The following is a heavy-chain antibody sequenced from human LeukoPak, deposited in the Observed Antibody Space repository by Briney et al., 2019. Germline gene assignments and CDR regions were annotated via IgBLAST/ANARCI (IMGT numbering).Heavy chain of an antibody. J-gene: IGHJ5*02. CDR2: INHSGST. CDR1: GGSISSSSYY. Sequence: PSETLSLTCTVSGGSISSSSYYWGWIRQPPGKGLEWIGEINHSGSTNYNPSLKSRVTISVDTSKNQFSLKLSSVTAADTAVYYCARGGYCSSTSCYEGTNPNWFDPWGQGTLVTVSS. D-gene: IGHD2-2*01. CDR3: ARGGYCSSTSCYEGTNPNWFDP. V-gene: IGHV4-39*07.